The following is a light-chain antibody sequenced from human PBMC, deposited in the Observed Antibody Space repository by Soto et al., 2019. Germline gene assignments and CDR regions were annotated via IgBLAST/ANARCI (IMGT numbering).Light chain of an antibody. Sequence: DIQLTQSPSFVSASVGDRVTITCRASQDIGNFLAWYQQKPGKAPKLLIYSASTLQSGVTSRLSGSGSAAEFSLTISSLQPEDFAAYFCQQLNNYPLTFGGGTKVDIK. J-gene: IGKJ4*01. CDR2: SAS. CDR3: QQLNNYPLT. V-gene: IGKV1-9*01. CDR1: QDIGNF.